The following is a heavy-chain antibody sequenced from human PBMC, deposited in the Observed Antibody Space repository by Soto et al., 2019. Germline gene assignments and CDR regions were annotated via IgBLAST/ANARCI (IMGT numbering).Heavy chain of an antibody. J-gene: IGHJ4*02. Sequence: SGGSLRLSCAASGFTFSTYGVHWVRQAPGKGLEWVAVVWSDGSKELYADSVKDRFTIFRDNSQNTVYLQMNSLRAEDTAVYYCARRGSGTHGVDYWGQGTMVTAPQ. V-gene: IGHV3-33*01. CDR2: VWSDGSKE. CDR1: GFTFSTYG. D-gene: IGHD1-26*01. CDR3: ARRGSGTHGVDY.